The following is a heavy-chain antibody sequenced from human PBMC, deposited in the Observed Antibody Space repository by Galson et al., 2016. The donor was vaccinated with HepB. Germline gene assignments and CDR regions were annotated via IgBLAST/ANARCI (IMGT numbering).Heavy chain of an antibody. J-gene: IGHJ4*02. V-gene: IGHV3-66*01. CDR2: IYSGGAT. CDR1: GFTVSNNY. CDR3: ARNPTGNYV. D-gene: IGHD1-7*01. Sequence: SLRLSCAASGFTVSNNYMRWVRQAPGKGLEWISLIYSGGATYYADPVKGRFTISRDNSKNTLYLQMNSLRVEDTAVYYCARNPTGNYVGGQGTLVTVSS.